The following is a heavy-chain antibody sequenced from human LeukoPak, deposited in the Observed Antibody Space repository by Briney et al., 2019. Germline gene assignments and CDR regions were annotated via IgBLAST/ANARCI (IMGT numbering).Heavy chain of an antibody. CDR1: GGSISSSSYY. CDR2: IYYSGST. Sequence: SETLSLTCTVSGGSISSSSYYWGWIRQPPGKGLEWIGSIYYSGSTYYNPSLKSRVTISVDTSKNQFSLKLSSVTAADTAVYYCARLREGTTDSFDYWGQGTLVTVSS. D-gene: IGHD2/OR15-2a*01. CDR3: ARLREGTTDSFDY. J-gene: IGHJ4*02. V-gene: IGHV4-39*01.